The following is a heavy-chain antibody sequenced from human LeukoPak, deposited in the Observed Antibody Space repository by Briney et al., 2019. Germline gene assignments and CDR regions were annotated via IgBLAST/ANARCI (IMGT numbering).Heavy chain of an antibody. CDR3: AKDKGIQLWFFDY. CDR1: GFTFDDYA. Sequence: PGGSLRLSCAASGFTFDDYAMHWVRQAPGKGLEWVSGISWNSGSIGYADSVKGRFTISRDNAKNSLYLQMNSLRAEDTALYYCAKDKGIQLWFFDYWGQGTLVTVSS. V-gene: IGHV3-9*01. D-gene: IGHD5-18*01. J-gene: IGHJ4*02. CDR2: ISWNSGSI.